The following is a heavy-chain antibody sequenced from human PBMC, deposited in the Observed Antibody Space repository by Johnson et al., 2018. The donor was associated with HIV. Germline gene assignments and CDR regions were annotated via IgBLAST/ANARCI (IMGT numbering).Heavy chain of an antibody. J-gene: IGHJ3*02. D-gene: IGHD3-9*01. Sequence: QVQLVESGGGVVQPGRSLRLSCAASGLIFSSYGMHWVRQAPGKGLEWVAVIWYDGSNKYYADSVKGRLTISRDNSKNTLYLQMNSLRADDTAVYYCAKDLRVFDWFNAYDAFDIWGQGTMVTVSS. CDR2: IWYDGSNK. CDR3: AKDLRVFDWFNAYDAFDI. V-gene: IGHV3-33*06. CDR1: GLIFSSYG.